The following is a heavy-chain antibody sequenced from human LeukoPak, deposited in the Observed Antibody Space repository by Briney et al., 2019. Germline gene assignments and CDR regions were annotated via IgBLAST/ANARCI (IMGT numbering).Heavy chain of an antibody. CDR2: ITGGGDGT. CDR3: AKKTLSGSAFGI. V-gene: IGHV3-23*01. J-gene: IGHJ3*02. Sequence: PGGSLRLSCVASGFTFSNYGMSWVRQAPGKGLEWVSAITGGGDGTYFADSVKGRFTISRDNSKNTLSLQMNSLRAEDTALYYCAKKTLSGSAFGIWGQGTMVTVSS. D-gene: IGHD3-10*01. CDR1: GFTFSNYG.